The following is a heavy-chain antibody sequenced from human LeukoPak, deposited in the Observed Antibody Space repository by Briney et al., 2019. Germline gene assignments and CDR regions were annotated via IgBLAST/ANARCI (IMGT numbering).Heavy chain of an antibody. J-gene: IGHJ4*02. CDR3: ARDLSLVVSNPLDY. CDR2: ISAYNGNT. Sequence: GASVKVSCKASRYTLTSYGISWVRQAPGQGLEWMGWISAYNGNTNYAQKLQGRLTMTTDTSTSTAYMGLRCVRSDDTAVYYCARDLSLVVSNPLDYWGQGTLVTVSS. V-gene: IGHV1-18*01. CDR1: RYTLTSYG. D-gene: IGHD3-22*01.